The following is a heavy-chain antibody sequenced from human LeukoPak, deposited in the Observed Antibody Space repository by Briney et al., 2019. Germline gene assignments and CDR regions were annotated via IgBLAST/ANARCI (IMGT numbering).Heavy chain of an antibody. CDR3: ARGVSTVVTPDYYYYYGMDV. CDR2: INHSGST. CDR1: GGSFSGYY. D-gene: IGHD4-23*01. J-gene: IGHJ6*02. V-gene: IGHV4-34*01. Sequence: SSETLSLTCAVYGGSFSGYYWSWIRQPPGKGLEWIGEINHSGSTNYNPSLKSRVTISVDTSKNQFSLKLSSVTAADTAVYYCARGVSTVVTPDYYYYYGMDVWGQGTTVTVSS.